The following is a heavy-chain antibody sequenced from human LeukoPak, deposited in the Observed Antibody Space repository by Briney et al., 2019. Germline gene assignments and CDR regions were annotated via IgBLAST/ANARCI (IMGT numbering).Heavy chain of an antibody. CDR2: IYTSGST. CDR1: GGSISSGSYD. CDR3: ARLLANYGDYVYYYYMDV. V-gene: IGHV4-61*02. J-gene: IGHJ6*03. D-gene: IGHD4-17*01. Sequence: SSETLSLTCTGSGGSISSGSYDWSWIRQPAGKGLEWIGRIYTSGSTNYNPSLKSRATISVDTSKNQFSLKLSSVTAADTAVYYCARLLANYGDYVYYYYMDVWGKGTTVTVSS.